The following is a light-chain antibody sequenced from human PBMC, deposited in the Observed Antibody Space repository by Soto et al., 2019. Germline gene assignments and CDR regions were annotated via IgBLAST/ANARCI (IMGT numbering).Light chain of an antibody. CDR2: DAS. J-gene: IGKJ1*01. CDR1: QSISSN. V-gene: IGKV3-15*01. CDR3: QQYNKWPQT. Sequence: EIVMTQSPATLSVSPGEGATLSCRASQSISSNLAWYQQKPGQAPRLVIFDASTRATDIPPSFTGSGSGTEFTLTISSLQSEDIAVYYCQQYNKWPQTFGQGTKVDIK.